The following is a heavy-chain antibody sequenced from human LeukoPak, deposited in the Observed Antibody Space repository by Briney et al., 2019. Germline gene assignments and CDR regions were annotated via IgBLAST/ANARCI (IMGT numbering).Heavy chain of an antibody. CDR1: GGSISSGDYY. CDR3: ARDVYSSGWYYFDY. J-gene: IGHJ4*02. CDR2: IYYSGST. D-gene: IGHD6-19*01. Sequence: PSETLSLTCTVSGGSISSGDYYWSWIRQPPGKGLEWIGYIYYSGSTNYNPSLKSRVTISVDTSKNQFSLKLSSVTAADTAVYYCARDVYSSGWYYFDYWGQGTLVTVSS. V-gene: IGHV4-61*08.